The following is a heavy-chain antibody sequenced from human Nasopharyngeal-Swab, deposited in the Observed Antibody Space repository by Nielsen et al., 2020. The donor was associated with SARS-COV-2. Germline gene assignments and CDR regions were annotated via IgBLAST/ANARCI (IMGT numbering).Heavy chain of an antibody. V-gene: IGHV1-8*01. CDR1: GYTFTSYD. J-gene: IGHJ5*02. D-gene: IGHD3-3*01. Sequence: ASVKVSCKASGYTFTSYDINWVRQATGQGLEWMGWMNPNSGNTGYAQKFQGRVTMTRNTSISTAYMELSSLRSEDTAVYYCARALTRSITIFGVVIPNWFDPWCQGTLVTVSS. CDR2: MNPNSGNT. CDR3: ARALTRSITIFGVVIPNWFDP.